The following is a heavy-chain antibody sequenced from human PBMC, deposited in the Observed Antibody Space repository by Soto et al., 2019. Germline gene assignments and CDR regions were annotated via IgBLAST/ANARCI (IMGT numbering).Heavy chain of an antibody. D-gene: IGHD2-2*02. CDR3: ARVLAPRGVVVVPAAIGFDP. Sequence: GASVKVSCKASGGTFSSYAISWVRQAPGQGLKWMGGIIPIFGTANYAQKFQGRVTITADESTSTAYMELSSLRSEDTAVYYCARVLAPRGVVVVPAAIGFDPWGQGTLVTVSS. CDR2: IIPIFGTA. V-gene: IGHV1-69*13. CDR1: GGTFSSYA. J-gene: IGHJ5*02.